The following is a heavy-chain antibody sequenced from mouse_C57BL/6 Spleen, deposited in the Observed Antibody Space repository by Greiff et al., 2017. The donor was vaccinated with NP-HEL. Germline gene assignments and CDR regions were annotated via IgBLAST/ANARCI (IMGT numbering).Heavy chain of an antibody. CDR3: ARSLYGYDVFDY. V-gene: IGHV7-3*01. D-gene: IGHD2-2*01. J-gene: IGHJ2*01. CDR2: IRNKANGYTT. CDR1: GFTFTAYY. Sequence: VESGGGLVQPGGSLSLSCAASGFTFTAYYMSWVRQPPGKALEWLGFIRNKANGYTTEYSASVKGRFTISRDNSQSILYLQMNALRAEDSATYYCARSLYGYDVFDYWGQGTTLTVSS.